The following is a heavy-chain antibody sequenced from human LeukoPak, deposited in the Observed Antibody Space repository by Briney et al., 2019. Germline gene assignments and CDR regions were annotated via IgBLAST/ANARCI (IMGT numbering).Heavy chain of an antibody. CDR1: GFTFSSYA. CDR3: ARDYNDYGGDSVPGY. D-gene: IGHD4-23*01. V-gene: IGHV3-30*04. Sequence: GGSLRLSCAASGFTFSSYAMHWVRQAPGKGLGWVAVKSYDGSNKYYADSVKGRFTISRDNSKNTLYLQMNSLRAEDTAVYYCARDYNDYGGDSVPGYWGQGTLVTVSS. CDR2: KSYDGSNK. J-gene: IGHJ4*02.